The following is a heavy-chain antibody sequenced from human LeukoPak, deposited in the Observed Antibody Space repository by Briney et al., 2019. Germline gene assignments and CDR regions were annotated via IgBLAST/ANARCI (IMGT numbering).Heavy chain of an antibody. Sequence: GGSLRLSCAASGFTFDGYAMHWARQAPGKGLEWVSLITGDGGSTYYADSVKGRFTISRDNSKNSLYLQMNSLRTEDTALNYCAKDKTRTGTSPAAYYWGQGTLVTVSS. CDR2: ITGDGGST. CDR1: GFTFDGYA. J-gene: IGHJ4*02. V-gene: IGHV3-43*02. CDR3: AKDKTRTGTSPAAYY. D-gene: IGHD1-1*01.